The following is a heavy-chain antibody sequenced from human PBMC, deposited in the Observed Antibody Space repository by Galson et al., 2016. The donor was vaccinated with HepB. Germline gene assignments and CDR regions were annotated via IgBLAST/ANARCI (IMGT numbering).Heavy chain of an antibody. CDR3: ARQDLWSIEY. CDR2: IYPSGST. V-gene: IGHV4-4*02. J-gene: IGHJ4*02. D-gene: IGHD2-21*01. Sequence: SETLSLTCAVSGGSITTSHWWSWVRQPPGERLEWIGEIYPSGSTNYHPSLKSRVTISLDKSENQFSLKMTSVTAADTALYYCARQDLWSIEYWGQGILVTVST. CDR1: GGSITTSHW.